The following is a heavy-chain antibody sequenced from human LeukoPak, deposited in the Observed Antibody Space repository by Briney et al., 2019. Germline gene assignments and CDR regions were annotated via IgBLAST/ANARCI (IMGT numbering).Heavy chain of an antibody. V-gene: IGHV1-2*02. Sequence: EASVKVSCKASGYTFTDYFIHWVRQAPGQGLEWMGWINPNSGGTNYAQKFQGRVTMTRDTSISTAYMELSRLRSDDTAVYYCARDQSAFLTGDDAFDIWGQGTMVTVSS. CDR1: GYTFTDYF. CDR2: INPNSGGT. D-gene: IGHD3-9*01. CDR3: ARDQSAFLTGDDAFDI. J-gene: IGHJ3*02.